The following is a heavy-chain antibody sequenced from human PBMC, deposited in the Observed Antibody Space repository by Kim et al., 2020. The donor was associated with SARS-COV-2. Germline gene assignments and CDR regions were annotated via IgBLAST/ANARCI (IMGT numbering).Heavy chain of an antibody. Sequence: SETLSLTCAVYGGSFSGYYWSWIRQPPGKGLEWIGEINHSGSTNYNPSLKSRVTISVDTSKNQFSLKLSSVTAADTAVYYCARGRYDFWSGPTNWFDPWGQGTRVTVSS. V-gene: IGHV4-34*01. J-gene: IGHJ5*02. D-gene: IGHD3-3*01. CDR1: GGSFSGYY. CDR2: INHSGST. CDR3: ARGRYDFWSGPTNWFDP.